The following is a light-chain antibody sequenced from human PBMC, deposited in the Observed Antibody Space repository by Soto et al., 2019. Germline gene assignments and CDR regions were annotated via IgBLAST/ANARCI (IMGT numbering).Light chain of an antibody. Sequence: EIVMKQSPATVSVSTGERATLSCRASQSVSSKLAWYQQKPGQAPRLLIYGASTRATGIPARFSGSGSGTEFTLTISSLQSEDFAVYYCQQYNNWPPITFGQGTRLEIK. CDR1: QSVSSK. V-gene: IGKV3-15*01. J-gene: IGKJ5*01. CDR3: QQYNNWPPIT. CDR2: GAS.